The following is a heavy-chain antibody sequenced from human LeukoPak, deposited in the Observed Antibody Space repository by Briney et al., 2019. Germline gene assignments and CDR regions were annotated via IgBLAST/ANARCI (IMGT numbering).Heavy chain of an antibody. V-gene: IGHV3-30*04. J-gene: IGHJ4*02. CDR2: ISYDGSNK. Sequence: PGGSLRLSCAASGFTFSSYAMHWVRQAPGKGLEWVAVISYDGSNKYYADSVKGRFTISRDNSKNTLYLQMNSLRAEDTAVYYCARDHGINSYIDYWGQGTLVTVSS. CDR3: ARDHGINSYIDY. D-gene: IGHD5-18*01. CDR1: GFTFSSYA.